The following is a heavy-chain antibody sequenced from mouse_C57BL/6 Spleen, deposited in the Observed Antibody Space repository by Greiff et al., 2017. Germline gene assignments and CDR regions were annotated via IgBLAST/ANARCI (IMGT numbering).Heavy chain of an antibody. CDR3: ARGEGYDYAWFAY. D-gene: IGHD2-4*01. V-gene: IGHV1-82*01. Sequence: VKLQESGPELVKPGASVKISCKASGYAFSSSWMNWVKQRPGKGLEWIGRIYPGDGDTNYNGKFKGKATLTADKSSSTAYMQLSSLTSEDSAVYFCARGEGYDYAWFAYWGQGTLVTVSA. CDR1: GYAFSSSW. J-gene: IGHJ3*01. CDR2: IYPGDGDT.